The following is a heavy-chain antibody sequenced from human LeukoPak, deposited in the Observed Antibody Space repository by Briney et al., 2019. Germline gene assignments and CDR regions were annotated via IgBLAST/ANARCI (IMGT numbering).Heavy chain of an antibody. CDR3: ARVNGGYCSSTSCYKVNWFDP. Sequence: ASVKVSCKASGYTFTSYGISWVRQATGQGLEWMGWMNPNSGNTGYAQKFQGRVTMTRNTSISTAYMELSSLRSEDTAVYYCARVNGGYCSSTSCYKVNWFDPWGQGTLVTVSS. J-gene: IGHJ5*02. CDR2: MNPNSGNT. D-gene: IGHD2-2*02. CDR1: GYTFTSYG. V-gene: IGHV1-8*02.